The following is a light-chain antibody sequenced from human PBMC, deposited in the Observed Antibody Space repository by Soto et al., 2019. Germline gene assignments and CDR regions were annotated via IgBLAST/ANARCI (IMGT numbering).Light chain of an antibody. CDR1: QSVSSSY. V-gene: IGKV3-20*01. Sequence: ETVLTQSPCTLSLSPGERATLSCRASQSVSSSYLAWYQQKPGQAPRLLIYDASNRATGIPARFSGSGSGTDFTLTISRLEPEDFAVYYCQHYGRSRTFGQGTKVDIK. CDR2: DAS. J-gene: IGKJ1*01. CDR3: QHYGRSRT.